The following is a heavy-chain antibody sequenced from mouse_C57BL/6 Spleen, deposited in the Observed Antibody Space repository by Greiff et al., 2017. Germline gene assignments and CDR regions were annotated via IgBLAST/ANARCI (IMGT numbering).Heavy chain of an antibody. CDR1: GYTFTSYW. V-gene: IGHV1-55*01. J-gene: IGHJ2*01. Sequence: VKLQQPGAELVKPGASVKMSCKASGYTFTSYWITWVKQRPGQGLEWIGDLYPGSGSTNYNEKFKSKATLPVDTSSSTAYMQLSSLTSEDSAVDYCARYDYGGFDYWGQGTTLTVSS. D-gene: IGHD2-4*01. CDR2: LYPGSGST. CDR3: ARYDYGGFDY.